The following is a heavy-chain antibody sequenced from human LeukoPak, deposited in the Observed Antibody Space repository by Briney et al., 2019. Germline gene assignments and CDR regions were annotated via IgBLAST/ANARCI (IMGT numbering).Heavy chain of an antibody. D-gene: IGHD2-15*01. CDR3: ARDLVYSYDAFDI. Sequence: PGGSLRLSCAASGFTFSSYSMNWVRQAPGKGLEWVSYISSSSSTIYYADSVKGRFTISRDNAKNSLYLQMNSLRAEDTAVYYCARDLVYSYDAFDIWGQGTMVTVSS. J-gene: IGHJ3*02. CDR1: GFTFSSYS. CDR2: ISSSSSTI. V-gene: IGHV3-48*01.